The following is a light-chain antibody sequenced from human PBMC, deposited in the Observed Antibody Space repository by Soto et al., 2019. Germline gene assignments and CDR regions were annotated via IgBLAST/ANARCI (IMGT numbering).Light chain of an antibody. Sequence: DIQMTQSPSTPSASTGDRVTITCRASQGISSYLAWYQQKPGKAPKLLIYAASNLQSGVPSRFSGSGSGTDFTLPIISLQPEDFATYYCQQANSCPWTFGQGTKVDIK. CDR2: AAS. CDR3: QQANSCPWT. V-gene: IGKV1-12*01. CDR1: QGISSY. J-gene: IGKJ1*01.